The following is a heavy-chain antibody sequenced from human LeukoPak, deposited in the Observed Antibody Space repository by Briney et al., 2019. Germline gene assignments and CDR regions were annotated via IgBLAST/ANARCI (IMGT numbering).Heavy chain of an antibody. J-gene: IGHJ4*02. CDR2: IKQDGSEK. CDR1: GFTFGNYW. CDR3: ASTFAGRQE. V-gene: IGHV3-7*01. Sequence: GGSLRLSCAASGFTFGNYWMSWVRQAPGKGLEWVANIKQDGSEKYYVDSVKGRFTISRDNAKSSLYLQMNSLRAEDTAVYYCASTFAGRQEWGQGTLVTVSS. D-gene: IGHD3-16*01.